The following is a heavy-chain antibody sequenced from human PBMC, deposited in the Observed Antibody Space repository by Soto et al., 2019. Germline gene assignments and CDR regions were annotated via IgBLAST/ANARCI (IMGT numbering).Heavy chain of an antibody. CDR1: GFSFSISP. D-gene: IGHD2-2*01. CDR3: ARDQKTSGYQHKAFDYFDS. V-gene: IGHV3-30-3*01. J-gene: IGHJ4*02. Sequence: PGGSLRLSCAASGFSFSISPMHWVRQAPGKGPEWVSLISYDGTNKYYADSVKGRFTISRDNSKSTLYLQVDSLRPEDAAVYYWARDQKTSGYQHKAFDYFDSWGQGTLVTVSS. CDR2: ISYDGTNK.